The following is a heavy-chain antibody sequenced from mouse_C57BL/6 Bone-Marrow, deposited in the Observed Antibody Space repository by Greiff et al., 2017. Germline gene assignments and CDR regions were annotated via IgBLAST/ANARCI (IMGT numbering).Heavy chain of an antibody. CDR1: GFTFSSYG. V-gene: IGHV5-6*02. CDR2: TSSGGSYT. J-gene: IGHJ1*03. Sequence: VKLVESGGDLVKPGGSLKLSCAASGFTFSSYGMSWVRPTPDKRLEWVATTSSGGSYTYYPDSVKGRFTISRDNAKNTLYLQMSSLKSEDTAMYYCARTSYYGSRNWYFDVWGTGTTGTVSS. CDR3: ARTSYYGSRNWYFDV. D-gene: IGHD1-1*01.